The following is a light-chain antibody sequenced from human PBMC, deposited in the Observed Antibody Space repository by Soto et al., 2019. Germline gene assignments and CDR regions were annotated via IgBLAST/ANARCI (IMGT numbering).Light chain of an antibody. V-gene: IGLV2-11*01. Sequence: QSALTQPRSVSGSPGQSVTISCTGTSYDVGDYKYVSWYRQHPGKAPKLMIYDISERPSGVPDRFSGSKSGNTASLTISGLQAEDEADYYCWSDAVSYSYVFGTGTKLTVL. CDR2: DIS. J-gene: IGLJ1*01. CDR1: SYDVGDYKY. CDR3: WSDAVSYSYV.